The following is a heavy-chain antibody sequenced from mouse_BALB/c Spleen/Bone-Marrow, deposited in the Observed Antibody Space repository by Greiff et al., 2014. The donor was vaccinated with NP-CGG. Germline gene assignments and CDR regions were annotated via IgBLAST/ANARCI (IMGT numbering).Heavy chain of an antibody. CDR2: IDPSDSET. J-gene: IGHJ4*01. CDR1: GYSFTSYW. CDR3: ARVWDEGSYAMDY. D-gene: IGHD4-1*01. V-gene: IGHV1S127*01. Sequence: QVQLQQPGPQLVRPGASVEISCKASGYSFTSYWMHWVKQRPGQGLEWIGMIDPSDSETRLNQKFKDKATLTVDKSSSTAYMQLSSPTSEDSAVYYCARVWDEGSYAMDYWGQGTSVTVSS.